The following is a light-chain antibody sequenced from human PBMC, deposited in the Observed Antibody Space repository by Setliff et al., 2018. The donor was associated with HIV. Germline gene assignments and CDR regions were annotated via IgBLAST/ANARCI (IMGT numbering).Light chain of an antibody. CDR1: SSDFGGYNY. J-gene: IGLJ1*01. Sequence: QSALTQPASVSGSPGQSITISCTGASSDFGGYNYVSWYEQHPGKAPKLMIYDVSKRPSGVPNRFSGSKSGNTASLTISGLQAEDEADYYCSSYTSRNTDVFGTGTKVTVL. V-gene: IGLV2-14*03. CDR2: DVS. CDR3: SSYTSRNTDV.